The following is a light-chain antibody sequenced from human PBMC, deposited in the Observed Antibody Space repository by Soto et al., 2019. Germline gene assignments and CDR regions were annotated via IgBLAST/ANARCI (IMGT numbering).Light chain of an antibody. CDR1: QSVTSSY. J-gene: IGKJ3*01. CDR2: GAS. Sequence: EIVLTQSPGTLSLSAGERATLSCRASQSVTSSYLAWYQQKPGQAPRLLIYGASSRAAGIPDRFSGSGSGTDFTLPISRLEPEDFAVYYCQQYGSSSPTFGPGTKVDFK. CDR3: QQYGSSSPT. V-gene: IGKV3-20*01.